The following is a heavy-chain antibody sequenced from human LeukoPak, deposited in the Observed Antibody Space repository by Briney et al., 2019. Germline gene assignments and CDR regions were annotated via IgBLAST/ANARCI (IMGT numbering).Heavy chain of an antibody. CDR3: AKASGSHGGDAFDI. D-gene: IGHD1-26*01. Sequence: PGRSLRLSCAASGFTFSTYSMHWVRQAPGKGLEWVAVISGDGNIKWTADSVKGRFTISRDNSKNTLYLQMNSLRAEDTAVYYCAKASGSHGGDAFDIWGQGTMVTVSS. CDR1: GFTFSTYS. CDR2: ISGDGNIK. J-gene: IGHJ3*02. V-gene: IGHV3-30-3*01.